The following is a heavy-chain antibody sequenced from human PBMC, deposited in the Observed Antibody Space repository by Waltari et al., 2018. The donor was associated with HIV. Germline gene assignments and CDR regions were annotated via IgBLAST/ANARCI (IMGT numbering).Heavy chain of an antibody. CDR2: MYSAGGT. CDR3: AVGALGAGSLGS. J-gene: IGHJ5*02. V-gene: IGHV3-66*01. D-gene: IGHD3-10*01. Sequence: EVQLVESGGGLVQPGGSLRLSCAASGFTVSSNYMRWVRQAPGKGVEWVCLMYSAGGTYYADSVKGRFTIARDNSKNTLYLQMNSLRAEDTALYYCAVGALGAGSLGSWGQGTLVTVSS. CDR1: GFTVSSNY.